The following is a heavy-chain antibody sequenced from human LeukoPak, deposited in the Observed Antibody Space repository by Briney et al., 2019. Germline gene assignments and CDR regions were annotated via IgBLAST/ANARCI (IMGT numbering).Heavy chain of an antibody. CDR2: IGTAGDT. D-gene: IGHD3-22*01. Sequence: GGSLRLSCAASGFTFSSDDMHWVRQATGKGLEWVSAIGTAGDTYYPGSVKGRFTISRENAKNSLYLQMNSLRAGDTAVYYCARVEYDSSGYYFSYWGQGTLVTVSS. CDR1: GFTFSSDD. CDR3: ARVEYDSSGYYFSY. J-gene: IGHJ4*02. V-gene: IGHV3-13*01.